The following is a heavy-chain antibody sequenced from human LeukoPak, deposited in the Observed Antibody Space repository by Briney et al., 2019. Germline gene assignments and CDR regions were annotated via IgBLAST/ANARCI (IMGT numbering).Heavy chain of an antibody. CDR3: ARGVYHYYGGMDV. Sequence: SETLSLTCAVYGGSFSGYYWSWIRQPPGKGLEWIGEINHSGSTNYNPSLKSRVTISVDTSKNQFSLKLSSVTAADTAVYYCARGVYHYYGGMDVWGQATTVTVSS. J-gene: IGHJ6*02. CDR2: INHSGST. CDR1: GGSFSGYY. V-gene: IGHV4-34*01.